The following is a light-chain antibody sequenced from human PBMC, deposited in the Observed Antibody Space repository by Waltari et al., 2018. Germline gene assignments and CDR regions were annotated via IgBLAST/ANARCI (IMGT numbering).Light chain of an antibody. Sequence: QSVLTQPPSASGTPGQRVTMSCSGSTSNIGSNYVYWYQQLPGTAPNRLIYKNDLRPSGVPDRISGSKSGTSASLTISGLRSEDEADYYCSSWDDSLSGVVLGGGTKLTVL. CDR3: SSWDDSLSGVV. CDR1: TSNIGSNY. CDR2: KND. J-gene: IGLJ2*01. V-gene: IGLV1-47*01.